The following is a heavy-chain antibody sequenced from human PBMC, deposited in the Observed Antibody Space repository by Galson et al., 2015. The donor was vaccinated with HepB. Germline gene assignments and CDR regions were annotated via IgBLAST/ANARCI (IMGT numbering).Heavy chain of an antibody. Sequence: SLRLSCAASGFTFSSYGMHWVRRAPGKGLEWVAVIWYDGSNKYYADSVKGRFTISRDNSKNTLYLQMNSLRAEDTAVYYCARDAVVVTAIMHFDLWGRGTLVTVSS. D-gene: IGHD2-21*02. CDR2: IWYDGSNK. V-gene: IGHV3-33*01. CDR1: GFTFSSYG. CDR3: ARDAVVVTAIMHFDL. J-gene: IGHJ2*01.